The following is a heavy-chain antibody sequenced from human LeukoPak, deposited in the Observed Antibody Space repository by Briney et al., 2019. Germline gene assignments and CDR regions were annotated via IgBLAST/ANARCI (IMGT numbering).Heavy chain of an antibody. Sequence: LSLSCAASGFTFSDYYMSWIRQAPGKGLEGLSYISIRRSIIYHAHSVKGRFTISRDNAKNSLHLQMNSLRAEDTAVYYCARDAAGDDYWGQGTLVTVSS. V-gene: IGHV3-11*04. CDR3: ARDAAGDDY. CDR1: GFTFSDYY. J-gene: IGHJ4*02. CDR2: ISIRRSII. D-gene: IGHD3-10*01.